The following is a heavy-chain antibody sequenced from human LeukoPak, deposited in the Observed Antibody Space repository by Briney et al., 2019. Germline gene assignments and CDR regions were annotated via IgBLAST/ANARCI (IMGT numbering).Heavy chain of an antibody. CDR1: GFTFSSYA. J-gene: IGHJ5*02. CDR2: ISYDGSNK. Sequence: PGRSLRLSCAASGFTFSSYAMHWVRQAPGKGLEWVAVISYDGSNKYYADSVKGRFTISRDNSKNTLYLRMNSLRAEDTAVYYCASIRFDPWGQGTLVTVSS. V-gene: IGHV3-30*01. CDR3: ASIRFDP.